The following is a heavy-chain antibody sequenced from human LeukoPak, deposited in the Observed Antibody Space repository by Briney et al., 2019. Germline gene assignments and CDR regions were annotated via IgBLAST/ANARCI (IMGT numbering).Heavy chain of an antibody. Sequence: SETLSLTCAVYGGSFSGYYWSWIRQHPGKGLKWIGYIYNSRSTYYNPSLKSRVTISVDTSKNQFSLKLSSVSAADTAVYYCAGLRGRPHAFDIWGQGTVVTVSS. CDR3: AGLRGRPHAFDI. CDR2: IYNSRST. CDR1: GGSFSGYY. D-gene: IGHD5-12*01. J-gene: IGHJ3*02. V-gene: IGHV4-31*11.